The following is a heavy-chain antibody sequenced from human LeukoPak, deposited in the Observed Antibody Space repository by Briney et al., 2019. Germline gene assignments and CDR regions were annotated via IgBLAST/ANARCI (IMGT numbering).Heavy chain of an antibody. Sequence: GGSLRLSCAASGFTFSSYALAWVRQAPGKGLEWVSGINTSGGNTYYADSVKGRFTMSRDNSKNTLYLQMNSLRAEDTAVYFCAKTVSGSHSYQGGDYWGQGTLVTVST. CDR1: GFTFSSYA. CDR2: INTSGGNT. J-gene: IGHJ4*02. CDR3: AKTVSGSHSYQGGDY. D-gene: IGHD3-16*02. V-gene: IGHV3-23*01.